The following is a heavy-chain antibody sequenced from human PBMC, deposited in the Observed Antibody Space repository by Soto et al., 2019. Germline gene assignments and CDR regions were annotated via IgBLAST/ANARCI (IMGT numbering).Heavy chain of an antibody. Sequence: SETLSLTCTVSGASISRYYWSWIRQSPGKGLEWIGYLYNTGSTIYNPSLKSRVTISVDTSKNQFSLKMNSVTAADTAMYYCARTAAAGKYYYGMDVWGQGTTVTVSS. CDR1: GASISRYY. J-gene: IGHJ6*02. V-gene: IGHV4-59*01. CDR3: ARTAAAGKYYYGMDV. CDR2: LYNTGST. D-gene: IGHD6-13*01.